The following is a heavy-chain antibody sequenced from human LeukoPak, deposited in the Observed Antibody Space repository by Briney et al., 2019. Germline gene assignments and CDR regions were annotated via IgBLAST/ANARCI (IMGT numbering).Heavy chain of an antibody. Sequence: SETLSLTCAVYGGSFSGYYWSWIRQPPGKGLEWVGSLYHSGRTYYNPSLKSRVTISVDTSKNQFSLKLSSVTAADTAVYYCARGHSSTSGWYYYWGQGTLVTVSS. V-gene: IGHV4-34*01. CDR2: LYHSGRT. CDR1: GGSFSGYY. J-gene: IGHJ4*02. CDR3: ARGHSSTSGWYYY. D-gene: IGHD6-19*01.